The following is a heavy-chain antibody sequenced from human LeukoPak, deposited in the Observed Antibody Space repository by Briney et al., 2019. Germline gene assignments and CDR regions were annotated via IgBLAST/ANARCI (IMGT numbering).Heavy chain of an antibody. CDR3: ARLAPYDCGSYYFDY. J-gene: IGHJ4*02. CDR2: IYYSGST. D-gene: IGHD1-26*01. CDR1: GGSISSYY. Sequence: SETLSLTCTVSGGSISSYYWSWIRQPPGKGLEWIGYIYYSGSTNYNPSLKSRVTISVDTSKNQFSLKLSSVTAADTAVYYCARLAPYDCGSYYFDYWGQGTLVTVSS. V-gene: IGHV4-59*08.